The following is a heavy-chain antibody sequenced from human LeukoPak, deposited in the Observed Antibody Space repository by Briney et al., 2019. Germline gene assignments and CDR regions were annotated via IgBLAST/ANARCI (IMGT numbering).Heavy chain of an antibody. CDR1: GASFSSGDQY. CDR3: ASLKSSIEYSSSYCFDY. V-gene: IGHV4-30-4*08. Sequence: SQTLSLTCTVSGASFSSGDQYWNWIRQSPGKGLEWIGSIHPSGMLYNNPSLKSRVTISVDTSKNQFSLKLSSVTAADTAVYYCASLKSSIEYSSSYCFDYWGQGTLVTVSS. J-gene: IGHJ4*02. D-gene: IGHD6-6*01. CDR2: IHPSGML.